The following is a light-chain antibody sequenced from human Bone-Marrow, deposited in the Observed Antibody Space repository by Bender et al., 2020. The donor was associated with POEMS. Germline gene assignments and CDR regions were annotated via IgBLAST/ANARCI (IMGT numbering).Light chain of an antibody. J-gene: IGLJ3*02. CDR2: KDS. V-gene: IGLV3-25*03. CDR3: QSADTTGTYWM. Sequence: NELSQPPSVSVSQGQTARITCFGDTLSRRFVYWYQQKSGQAPRLIMKKDSERPSGIPERFSGSGSGATVTLTISGVQAEDEADYFCQSADTTGTYWMFGGGTKLTVL. CDR1: TLSRRF.